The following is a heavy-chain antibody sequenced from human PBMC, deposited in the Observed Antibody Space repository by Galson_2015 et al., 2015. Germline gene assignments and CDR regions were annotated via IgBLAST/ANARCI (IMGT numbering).Heavy chain of an antibody. V-gene: IGHV3-23*01. CDR3: AKGYYGSGSEPYYYYMDV. CDR1: GFTFSSYA. D-gene: IGHD3-10*01. Sequence: SLRLSCAASGFTFSSYAMSWVRQAPGKGLEWVSAISGSGGSTYYADSVKGRFTISRDNSKNTLYLQMNSLRAEDTAVYYCAKGYYGSGSEPYYYYMDVWGKGTTVTVSS. J-gene: IGHJ6*03. CDR2: ISGSGGST.